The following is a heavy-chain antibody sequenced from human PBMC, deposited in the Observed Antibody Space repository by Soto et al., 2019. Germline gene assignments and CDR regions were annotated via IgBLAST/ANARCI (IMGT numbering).Heavy chain of an antibody. CDR2: ISYDGSNK. CDR3: ARDSCSSGWYTWYYYGMDV. CDR1: GFTFSSYA. D-gene: IGHD6-19*01. Sequence: QVQLVESGGGVVQPGRSLRLSCAASGFTFSSYAMHWVRQAPGKGLEWVAVISYDGSNKYYADSVKGRFTISRDNSKKTLYLQRNSLRAEDTAVYYCARDSCSSGWYTWYYYGMDVWGQGTTVTVSS. J-gene: IGHJ6*02. V-gene: IGHV3-30-3*01.